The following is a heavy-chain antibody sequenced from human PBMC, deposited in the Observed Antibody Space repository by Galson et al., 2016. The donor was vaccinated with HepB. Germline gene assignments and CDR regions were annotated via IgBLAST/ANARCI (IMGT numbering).Heavy chain of an antibody. CDR3: ARMRYSSGWLDAFEI. CDR2: ISSGSAYR. D-gene: IGHD6-19*01. Sequence: SLRLSCAASGFIFSTYSMNWVRQAPGKGLEWVSSISSGSAYRYYADSVKGRFTISGDNAKKSLYLQMNSLRAEDPAVYYCARMRYSSGWLDAFEIWGLGTMVTVSS. CDR1: GFIFSTYS. J-gene: IGHJ3*02. V-gene: IGHV3-21*01.